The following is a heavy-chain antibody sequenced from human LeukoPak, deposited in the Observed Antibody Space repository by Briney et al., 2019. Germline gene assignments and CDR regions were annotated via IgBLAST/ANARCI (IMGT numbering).Heavy chain of an antibody. CDR2: INPNSGGT. J-gene: IGHJ4*02. Sequence: ASVKVSCKASGYTFTGYYMHWVRQAPGQGLEWMGWINPNSGGTNYAQKFQGRVTMTRDTSISTAYMELSRLRSDDTAVYYCARDRGRYSSDKRELWFGVLDFDYWGQGTLVTVSS. CDR1: GYTFTGYY. D-gene: IGHD3-10*01. CDR3: ARDRGRYSSDKRELWFGVLDFDY. V-gene: IGHV1-2*02.